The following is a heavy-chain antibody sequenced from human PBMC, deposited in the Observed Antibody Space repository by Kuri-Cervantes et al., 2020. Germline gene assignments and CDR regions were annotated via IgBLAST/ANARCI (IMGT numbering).Heavy chain of an antibody. Sequence: SETLSLTCTVSGGSISSYYWSWIRQPPGKGLEWIGYIYYSGSTYYNLSLKSRVTISVDTSKNQFSLKLSSVTAADTAVYYCARDGSLGMDVWGQGTTVTVSS. V-gene: IGHV4-59*06. CDR2: IYYSGST. CDR3: ARDGSLGMDV. D-gene: IGHD1-26*01. CDR1: GGSISSYY. J-gene: IGHJ6*02.